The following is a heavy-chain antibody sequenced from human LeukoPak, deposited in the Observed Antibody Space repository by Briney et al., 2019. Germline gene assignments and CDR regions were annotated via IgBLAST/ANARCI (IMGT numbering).Heavy chain of an antibody. D-gene: IGHD4-17*01. J-gene: IGHJ3*02. Sequence: ASVKVSCKASGGTFSSYAISWVRQATGQGLEWMGWMNPNSGNTGYAQKFQGRVTMTRNTSISTAYMELSSLRSEDTAVYYCARGRVPATVTTSLINDAFDIWGQGTMVTVSS. CDR3: ARGRVPATVTTSLINDAFDI. V-gene: IGHV1-8*02. CDR2: MNPNSGNT. CDR1: GGTFSSYA.